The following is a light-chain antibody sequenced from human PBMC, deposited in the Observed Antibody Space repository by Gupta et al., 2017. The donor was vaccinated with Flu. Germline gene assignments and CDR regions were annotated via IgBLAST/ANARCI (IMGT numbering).Light chain of an antibody. Sequence: QSVLTQPPSASGTPGQRFTISCSGSSSNIGGNTVNWYQQLPGTAPKLLIYSNNQRPSGVPDRFSGSKSGTSASLAISGLQSEDEADYYCAAWDDSLSGRVFGGGTKLTVL. J-gene: IGLJ2*01. CDR1: SSNIGGNT. CDR2: SNN. CDR3: AAWDDSLSGRV. V-gene: IGLV1-44*01.